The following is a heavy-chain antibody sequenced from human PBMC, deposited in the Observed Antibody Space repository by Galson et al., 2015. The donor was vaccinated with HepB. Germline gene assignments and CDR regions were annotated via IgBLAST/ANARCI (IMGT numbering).Heavy chain of an antibody. Sequence: SLRLSCAASGFTFSSYSMNWVRQAPGKGLEWVSSISSSSSYIYYADSVKGRFTISRDNAKNSLYLQMNSLRAEDTAVYYCAREFLSVPAAFDYWGQGTLVTVSS. J-gene: IGHJ4*02. D-gene: IGHD2-2*01. CDR3: AREFLSVPAAFDY. V-gene: IGHV3-21*01. CDR2: ISSSSSYI. CDR1: GFTFSSYS.